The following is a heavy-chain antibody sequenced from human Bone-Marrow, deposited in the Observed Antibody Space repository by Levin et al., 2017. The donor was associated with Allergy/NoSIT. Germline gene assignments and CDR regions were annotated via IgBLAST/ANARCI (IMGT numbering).Heavy chain of an antibody. CDR1: GFNFRDYG. CDR2: IWYDGSIK. V-gene: IGHV3-33*01. J-gene: IGHJ4*02. CDR3: ARGAGLRDEIDY. Sequence: GESLKISCKAFGFNFRDYGMHWVRQAPGKGLEWVAVIWYDGSIKYYADPVEGRFTVYRDNSKNTMNLQMNSLRVDDTATYYCARGAGLRDEIDYWGQGTVVTVSS. D-gene: IGHD2-21*02.